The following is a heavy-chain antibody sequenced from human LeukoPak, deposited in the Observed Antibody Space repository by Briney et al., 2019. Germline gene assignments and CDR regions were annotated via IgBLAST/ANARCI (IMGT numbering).Heavy chain of an antibody. CDR2: IVGRGDST. Sequence: GGSLRLSCAASGFTFSSHAMAWVRQAPGKGLEWVSAIVGRGDSTYYRDSVRGRFTTSRDNSKNTLYLQMNSLRAEDTAVYYCAKLGLGYADYWGQGTLVTVSS. CDR1: GFTFSSHA. D-gene: IGHD3/OR15-3a*01. J-gene: IGHJ4*02. V-gene: IGHV3-23*01. CDR3: AKLGLGYADY.